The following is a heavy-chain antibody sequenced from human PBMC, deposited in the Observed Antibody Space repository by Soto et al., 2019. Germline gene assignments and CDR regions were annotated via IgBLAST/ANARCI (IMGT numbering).Heavy chain of an antibody. Sequence: EVQLVESGGGLVQPGRSLRLSCAASGFTFDDYAMHWVRQAPGKGLEWVSGISWNSGSIGYADSVKGRFTISRDNAKNSLYLQMNSLRAEDTALYYCAKVTPRLAVSSYFDYWGQGTLVTVSS. J-gene: IGHJ4*02. CDR3: AKVTPRLAVSSYFDY. V-gene: IGHV3-9*01. CDR2: ISWNSGSI. D-gene: IGHD6-19*01. CDR1: GFTFDDYA.